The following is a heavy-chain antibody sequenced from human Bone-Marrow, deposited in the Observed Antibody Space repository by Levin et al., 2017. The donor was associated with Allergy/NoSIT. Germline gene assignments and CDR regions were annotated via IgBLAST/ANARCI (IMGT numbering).Heavy chain of an antibody. Sequence: SQTLSLTCAISGDRVSSNSAAWNWIRQSPSRGLEWLGRTYYRSKWYNDYAVSVKSRITINPDTSKNQFSLQLNSVTPEDTAVYYCARGVCSGGSCYRLRDLHYFDYWGQGTLVTVSS. J-gene: IGHJ4*02. CDR2: TYYRSKWYN. V-gene: IGHV6-1*01. D-gene: IGHD2-15*01. CDR1: GDRVSSNSAA. CDR3: ARGVCSGGSCYRLRDLHYFDY.